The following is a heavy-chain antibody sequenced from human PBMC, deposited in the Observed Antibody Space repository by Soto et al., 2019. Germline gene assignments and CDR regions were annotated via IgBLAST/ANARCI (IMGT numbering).Heavy chain of an antibody. CDR1: GFTFSSYA. J-gene: IGHJ4*02. V-gene: IGHV3-23*01. D-gene: IGHD3-10*01. CDR2: ISGSGGST. Sequence: EVQLLESGGGLVQPGGSLRLSCAASGFTFSSYAMSWVRQAPGKGLEWVSAISGSGGSTYYADSVKGRFTISRDNSKNALYLQMNSLRAEDTAVYYCAKTPGEWFGADYWGQGTLVTVSS. CDR3: AKTPGEWFGADY.